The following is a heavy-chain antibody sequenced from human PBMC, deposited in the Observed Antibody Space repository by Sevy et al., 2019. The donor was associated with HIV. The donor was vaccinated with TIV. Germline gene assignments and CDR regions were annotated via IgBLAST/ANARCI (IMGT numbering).Heavy chain of an antibody. V-gene: IGHV1-8*01. Sequence: ASMKVSCKASGYTFTSYDINWVRQATGQGLEWMGWMNPNSGNTGYAQKFQGRVTMTRNTSISTAYMEMSSLRSEDTAVYYCARLPPLLWIGELLKYSNDAFDIWGQGTMVTVSS. J-gene: IGHJ3*02. CDR3: ARLPPLLWIGELLKYSNDAFDI. D-gene: IGHD3-10*01. CDR2: MNPNSGNT. CDR1: GYTFTSYD.